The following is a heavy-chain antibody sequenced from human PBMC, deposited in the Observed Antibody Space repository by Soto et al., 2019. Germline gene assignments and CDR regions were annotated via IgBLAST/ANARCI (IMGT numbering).Heavy chain of an antibody. J-gene: IGHJ6*02. V-gene: IGHV1-69*13. Sequence: ASVKVSCKASGGTFSSYAISWVRQAPGQGLEWMGGIIPIFGTANYAQKFQGRVTITADESTSTAYMELSSLRSEDTAVYYCARGSYDSSGYPIYYFYGMDVWGQGTSVTVS. CDR1: GGTFSSYA. CDR2: IIPIFGTA. CDR3: ARGSYDSSGYPIYYFYGMDV. D-gene: IGHD3-22*01.